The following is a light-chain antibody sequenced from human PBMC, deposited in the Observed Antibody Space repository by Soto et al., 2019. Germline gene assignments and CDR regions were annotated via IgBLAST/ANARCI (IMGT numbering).Light chain of an antibody. CDR1: QDISNY. J-gene: IGKJ5*01. V-gene: IGKV1-33*01. CDR3: QQSDSLPIP. Sequence: DIQMTQSPSSLSASVGDRVTITCRASQDISNYLNWYQQRPGKAPKLLIYDASNLERGVPSRFSGTRSGTHFTFAITSLQPEDVATYYCQQSDSLPIPFGQGTRLEI. CDR2: DAS.